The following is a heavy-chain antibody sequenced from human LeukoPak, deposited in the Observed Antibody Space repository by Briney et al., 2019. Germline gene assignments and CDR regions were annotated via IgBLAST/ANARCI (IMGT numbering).Heavy chain of an antibody. CDR2: IYPGDSDT. V-gene: IGHV5-51*01. D-gene: IGHD1-26*01. CDR1: GYSFTTYW. Sequence: GESLKISGKCSGYSFTTYWIGWVRQMPGKGLEWMGIIYPGDSDTRYSPSFQGQVTLSADKPISAAYLQWNSLKAADTAMYYCARQELGGSCDYWGQGTLVTVSS. CDR3: ARQELGGSCDY. J-gene: IGHJ4*02.